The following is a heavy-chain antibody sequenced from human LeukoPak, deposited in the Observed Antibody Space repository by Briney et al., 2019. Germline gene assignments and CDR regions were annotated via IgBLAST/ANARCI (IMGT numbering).Heavy chain of an antibody. D-gene: IGHD3-10*01. Sequence: PGGSLRLSCAASGFTVSSNYMSWVRQAPGKGLEWVSVIYSGGSTYSADSVKGRFTISRDNSKNTLYLQMNSLRAEDTAVYYCARVWYYYGSDYLDIWGQGTMVTVSS. CDR2: IYSGGST. CDR3: ARVWYYYGSDYLDI. V-gene: IGHV3-66*01. J-gene: IGHJ3*02. CDR1: GFTVSSNY.